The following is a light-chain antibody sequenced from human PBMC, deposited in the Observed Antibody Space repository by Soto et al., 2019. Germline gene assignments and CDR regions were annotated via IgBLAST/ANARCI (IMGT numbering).Light chain of an antibody. Sequence: DIHMTQSPATLSASVGDRVTITCRASQTVSPWLAWYQQKPGAAPHLLIYKVSNLESGVPSRFSGSGSGADFTLTINVPHPDDFATYYCQQSNRGVTFGPGTKEEIK. CDR3: QQSNRGVT. CDR2: KVS. CDR1: QTVSPW. J-gene: IGKJ1*01. V-gene: IGKV1-5*03.